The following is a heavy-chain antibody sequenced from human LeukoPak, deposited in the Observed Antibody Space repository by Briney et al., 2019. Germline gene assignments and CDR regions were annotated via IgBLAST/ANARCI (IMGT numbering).Heavy chain of an antibody. CDR1: GGTFSSYA. D-gene: IGHD2-15*01. CDR2: IIPIFGTA. Sequence: ASVKVSCKASGGTFSSYAISWVRQAPGQGLEWMGGIIPIFGTANYAQKFQGRVTITADESTSTAYMELSSLRSEDTAVYYCARGSHYCSGGSCSFGYWGQGTLVTVSS. J-gene: IGHJ4*02. CDR3: ARGSHYCSGGSCSFGY. V-gene: IGHV1-69*13.